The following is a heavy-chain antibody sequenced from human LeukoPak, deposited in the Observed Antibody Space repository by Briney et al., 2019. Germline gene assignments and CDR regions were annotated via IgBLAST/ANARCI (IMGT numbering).Heavy chain of an antibody. CDR3: ARRGYNYGYGTDY. CDR2: IYPGDSDT. CDR1: GYSFTSYW. Sequence: GESLKISCKGSGYSFTSYWLGWVRQLPGKALEWMGIIYPGDSDTRYSPSFQGQVTVSADKSISTAYLQWSSLKASDTAMYYCARRGYNYGYGTDYWGQGTLVTVSS. V-gene: IGHV5-51*01. D-gene: IGHD5-18*01. J-gene: IGHJ4*02.